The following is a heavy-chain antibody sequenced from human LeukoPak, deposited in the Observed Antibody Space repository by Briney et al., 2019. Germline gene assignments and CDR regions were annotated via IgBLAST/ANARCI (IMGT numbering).Heavy chain of an antibody. CDR1: GYTFTSYD. CDR3: ARLGWESSGWYVDY. Sequence: GASVKVSCKASGYTFTSYDINWVRQATGQGLEWMGWMNPNSGDTGYAQKFQGRVTITRNTSISTAYMELSSLRSEDTAVYYCARLGWESSGWYVDYWGQGTLVTVSS. CDR2: MNPNSGDT. J-gene: IGHJ4*02. D-gene: IGHD6-19*01. V-gene: IGHV1-8*03.